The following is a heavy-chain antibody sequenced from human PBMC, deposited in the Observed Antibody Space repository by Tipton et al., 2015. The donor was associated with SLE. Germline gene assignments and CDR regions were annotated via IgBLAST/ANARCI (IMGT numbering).Heavy chain of an antibody. Sequence: TLSLTCAVYGGSFSGYYWSWIRQPPGKGLEWIGEINHSGSTNYNPSLKSRVTISVDTSKNQFSLKLSSVTAADTAVYYCARGPYYDSSGYSFYAFDIWAKGQWSPSLQ. CDR3: ARGPYYDSSGYSFYAFDI. D-gene: IGHD3-22*01. J-gene: IGHJ3*02. V-gene: IGHV4-34*01. CDR2: INHSGST. CDR1: GGSFSGYY.